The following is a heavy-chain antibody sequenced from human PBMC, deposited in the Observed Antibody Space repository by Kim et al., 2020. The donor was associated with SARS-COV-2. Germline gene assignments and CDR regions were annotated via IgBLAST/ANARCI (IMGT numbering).Heavy chain of an antibody. Sequence: GGSLRLSCAASGFSVTDYAMHWVRQAPGEGLEWVAVISSDRDIAYYSDSAKGRFTISRDNSKNTLNLQMNSLRLVDTAVYFCVRDQRRVVTAIDYWGQGTLVTVSS. D-gene: IGHD2-21*02. J-gene: IGHJ4*02. CDR3: VRDQRRVVTAIDY. CDR2: ISSDRDIA. V-gene: IGHV3-30*01. CDR1: GFSVTDYA.